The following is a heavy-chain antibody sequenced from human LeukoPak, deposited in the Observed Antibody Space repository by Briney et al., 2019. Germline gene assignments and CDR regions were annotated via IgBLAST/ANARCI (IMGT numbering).Heavy chain of an antibody. CDR2: IIPIFGTA. Sequence: ASVKVSCKASGGTFSSYAISWVRQAPGQGLEWMGGIIPIFGTANYAQKFQGRVTITTDESTSTAYMELSSLRSEDTAVYYCARGLDWQGKNAGSQNDYWGQGTLVTVSS. J-gene: IGHJ4*02. CDR1: GGTFSSYA. CDR3: ARGLDWQGKNAGSQNDY. V-gene: IGHV1-69*05. D-gene: IGHD3-3*01.